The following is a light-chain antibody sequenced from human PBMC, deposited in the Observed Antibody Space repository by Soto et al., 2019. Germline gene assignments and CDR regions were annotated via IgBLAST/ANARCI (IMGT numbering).Light chain of an antibody. V-gene: IGLV2-23*01. CDR1: TSDVGSYSL. J-gene: IGLJ1*01. CDR3: HSYAGSSIYV. CDR2: EDS. Sequence: QSALTQPASVSGSPGQSITMSCTGTTSDVGSYSLLSWYQQHPGKAPKLMIYEDSKRPSGVSNRFSGSKSGNTASLTISGLQAEDEADYYCHSYAGSSIYVFGTGTKVTVL.